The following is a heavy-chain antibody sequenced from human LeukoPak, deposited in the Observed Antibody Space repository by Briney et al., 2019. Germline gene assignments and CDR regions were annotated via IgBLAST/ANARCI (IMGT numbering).Heavy chain of an antibody. J-gene: IGHJ5*02. CDR1: GYSFTDNG. CDR2: ISTHNDHT. Sequence: ATVKPSCKASGYSFTDNGLSWVRQVPGQGLEWMGWISTHNDHTNYAQKFQGRVSMTTDTSASTAYMELRSLRSDDTAVYYCARDLGYCNNNRCYRNWFDPWGQGTLARVSS. V-gene: IGHV1-18*01. D-gene: IGHD2-2*03. CDR3: ARDLGYCNNNRCYRNWFDP.